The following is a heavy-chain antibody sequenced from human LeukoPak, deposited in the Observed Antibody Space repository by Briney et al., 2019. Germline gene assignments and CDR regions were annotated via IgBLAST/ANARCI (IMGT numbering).Heavy chain of an antibody. CDR1: GGTISSTHW. CDR2: IYHSGST. J-gene: IGHJ4*02. D-gene: IGHD5-18*01. Sequence: SGTLSLTCAVSGGTISSTHWWNWVRQPPGKGLEGIGEIYHSGSTNYNPSLKSRVTISVDRSKNQSSLNLNSVTAADTAVYYCARRGYTFGFDYWGQGALVTVSS. V-gene: IGHV4-4*02. CDR3: ARRGYTFGFDY.